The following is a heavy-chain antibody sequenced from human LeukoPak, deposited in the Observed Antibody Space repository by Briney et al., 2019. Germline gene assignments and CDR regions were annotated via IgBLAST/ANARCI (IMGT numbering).Heavy chain of an antibody. Sequence: GGSLRLSCAASGFTFSSYAMSWVRQAPGKGLEWVSAISGSGGSTYYADSVKGRFTISRDNSRDTLYLQMNSLRAEDTAVYYCAQGYYDYVWGSYYFDYWGQGTLVTVSS. CDR2: ISGSGGST. D-gene: IGHD3-16*01. V-gene: IGHV3-23*01. CDR1: GFTFSSYA. J-gene: IGHJ4*02. CDR3: AQGYYDYVWGSYYFDY.